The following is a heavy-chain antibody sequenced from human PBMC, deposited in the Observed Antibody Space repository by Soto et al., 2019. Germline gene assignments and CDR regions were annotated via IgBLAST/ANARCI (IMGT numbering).Heavy chain of an antibody. CDR2: ISAHNGNT. CDR3: ARGRYGDY. V-gene: IGHV1-18*01. Sequence: QVHLVQSGAEVKKPGASVKVSCKGSGYGFTTYGITWVRQAPGQGLEWMAWISAHNGNTDYAQNLQGRVTVTRDTSTSTAYMELRRRRSDDTAVYYCARGRYGDYWGQGALVTVSS. D-gene: IGHD1-1*01. CDR1: GYGFTTYG. J-gene: IGHJ4*02.